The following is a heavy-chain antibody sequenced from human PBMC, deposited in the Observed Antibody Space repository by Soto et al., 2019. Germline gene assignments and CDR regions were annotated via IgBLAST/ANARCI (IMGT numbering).Heavy chain of an antibody. CDR3: ARGRTLEDY. V-gene: IGHV4-34*01. CDR1: GGSFSGYY. CDR2: INHSGST. Sequence: SETLSLTCAVYGGSFSGYYWSWIRQPPGKGLEWIGEINHSGSTNYNPSLKSRVTITVDTSKNQFSLKLSSVTAPYTAMYYCARGRTLEDYWRQGTLVTVSS. J-gene: IGHJ4*02.